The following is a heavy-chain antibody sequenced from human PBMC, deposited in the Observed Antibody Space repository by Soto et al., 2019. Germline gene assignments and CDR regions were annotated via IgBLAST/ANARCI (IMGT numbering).Heavy chain of an antibody. CDR1: GFTFSSYG. J-gene: IGHJ4*02. Sequence: GGSLRLSCAASGFTFSSYGMHWVRQAPGKGLEWVAVISYDGSNKYYADSVKGRFTISRDNSKNTLYLQMNSLRAEDTAVYYCAKDHGSGSYPYYFDYWGQGTLVTVSS. CDR2: ISYDGSNK. CDR3: AKDHGSGSYPYYFDY. D-gene: IGHD3-10*01. V-gene: IGHV3-30*18.